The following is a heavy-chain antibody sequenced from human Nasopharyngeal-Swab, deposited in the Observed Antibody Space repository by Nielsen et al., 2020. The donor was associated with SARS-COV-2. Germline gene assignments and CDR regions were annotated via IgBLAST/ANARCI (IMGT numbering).Heavy chain of an antibody. V-gene: IGHV3-11*05. CDR2: ISSSSSST. Sequence: GESLKISCAASGFTFSDYYMSWIRQAPGKGLEWVSYISSSSSSTNYADSVKGRFTISRDNAKNSLYLQMNSLRAEDTAVYYCARGDRIAVAGTFSLTDYYYGMDVWGQGTTVTVSS. D-gene: IGHD6-19*01. CDR1: GFTFSDYY. CDR3: ARGDRIAVAGTFSLTDYYYGMDV. J-gene: IGHJ6*02.